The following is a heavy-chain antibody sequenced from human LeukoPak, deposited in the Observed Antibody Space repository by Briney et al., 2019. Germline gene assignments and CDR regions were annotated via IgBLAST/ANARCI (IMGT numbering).Heavy chain of an antibody. CDR2: MYDRGTT. D-gene: IGHD5-18*01. CDR1: GGSISSYY. CDR3: AGQLWLKRFDY. V-gene: IGHV4-59*08. Sequence: KSSETLSLTCSVSGGSISSYYWRWIRQPPGKGLEWIGYMYDRGTTKYNPSLKSRVTISVDTSKSQFSLKLRSVTAADTAVYYCAGQLWLKRFDYWGQGTLVTVSS. J-gene: IGHJ4*02.